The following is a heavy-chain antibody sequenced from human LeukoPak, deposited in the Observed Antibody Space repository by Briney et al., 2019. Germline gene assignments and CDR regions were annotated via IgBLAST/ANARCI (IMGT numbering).Heavy chain of an antibody. CDR2: IYNSASNT. CDR3: ARGHYGLDV. Sequence: GGSLRLSCAASGFTFSDHYMSWSRQSPGKGLEWVSYIYNSASNTYYADSVKGRFTISRDDAKNVLYLQMNNLRVEDTAVYYCARGHYGLDVWGQGTTVTVSS. V-gene: IGHV3-11*01. J-gene: IGHJ6*02. CDR1: GFTFSDHY.